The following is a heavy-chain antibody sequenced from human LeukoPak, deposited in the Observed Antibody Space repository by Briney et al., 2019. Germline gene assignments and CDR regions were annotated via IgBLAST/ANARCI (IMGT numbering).Heavy chain of an antibody. CDR1: GFSFTNYW. CDR2: ISSDGSVT. D-gene: IGHD2-21*02. Sequence: SGGPLRLSCAVSGFSFTNYWMHWVRQDPGKGLVWVSYISSDGSVTKYADSVKGRFTISRDNAVNTLYLQMNSLRVEDTAVYYCVRGSLRLPRSTPDYWGQGTLVTVSS. J-gene: IGHJ4*02. V-gene: IGHV3-74*03. CDR3: VRGSLRLPRSTPDY.